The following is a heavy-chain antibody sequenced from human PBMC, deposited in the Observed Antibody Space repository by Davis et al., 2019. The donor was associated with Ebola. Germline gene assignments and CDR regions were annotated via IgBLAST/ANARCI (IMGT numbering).Heavy chain of an antibody. V-gene: IGHV2-5*02. J-gene: IGHJ4*02. CDR3: AHTSDFDWFLYFDY. CDR2: IYCDDDK. Sequence: SGPTLVKPTQTLTLTCTFSGFSLSTSGVGVGWIRQPPGKALEWLAPIYCDDDKRYSPSLKSRLTITKDTSKNQVVLTMTNMDPVDTATYYCAHTSDFDWFLYFDYWGQGTLVTVSS. CDR1: GFSLSTSGVG. D-gene: IGHD3-9*01.